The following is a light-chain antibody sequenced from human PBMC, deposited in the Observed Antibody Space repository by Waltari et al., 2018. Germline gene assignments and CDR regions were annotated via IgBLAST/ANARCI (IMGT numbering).Light chain of an antibody. CDR2: DDS. V-gene: IGLV3-21*03. Sequence: SYVLTQPPSVSVAPGKTARITCGGNNIGSKSVHWYQQKPGQAPVLVVYDDSDRPSWIPERFSGSNSGNTATLTISRVEAGDEADYYCQVWDSSSDLGVFGTGTKVTVL. CDR3: QVWDSSSDLGV. J-gene: IGLJ1*01. CDR1: NIGSKS.